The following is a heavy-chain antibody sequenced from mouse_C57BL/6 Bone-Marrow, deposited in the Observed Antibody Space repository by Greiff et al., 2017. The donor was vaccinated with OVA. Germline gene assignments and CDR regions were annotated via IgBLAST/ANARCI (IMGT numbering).Heavy chain of an antibody. CDR1: EYEFPSHD. J-gene: IGHJ1*03. V-gene: IGHV5-2*01. CDR2: INSDGGST. D-gene: IGHD1-1*01. CDR3: ARLPLYYGSSYYWYFDV. Sequence: EVKLVESGGGLVQPGESLKLSCESNEYEFPSHDMSWVRKTPEKRLELVAAINSDGGSTYYPDTMERRFIISRDNTKKTLYLQMSSLRSEDTALYYCARLPLYYGSSYYWYFDVWGTGTTVTVSS.